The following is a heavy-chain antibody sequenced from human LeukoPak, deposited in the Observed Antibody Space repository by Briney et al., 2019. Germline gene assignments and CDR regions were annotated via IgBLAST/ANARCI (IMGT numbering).Heavy chain of an antibody. D-gene: IGHD3-22*01. J-gene: IGHJ4*02. CDR2: IHHSGYT. V-gene: IGHV4-59*13. CDR3: ARLREYYDSSGYFFDF. CDR1: GGSISSYY. Sequence: SETLSLTCTVSGGSISSYYWSWIRQSPGKGLEWMGHIHHSGYTNYNPSLMGRVTISVNTSNNQFSLKLNSVTAADSAAYFCARLREYYDSSGYFFDFWGQGTRVTVSS.